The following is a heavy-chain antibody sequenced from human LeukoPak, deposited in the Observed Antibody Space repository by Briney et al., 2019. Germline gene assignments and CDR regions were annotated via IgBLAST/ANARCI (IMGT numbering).Heavy chain of an antibody. V-gene: IGHV4-61*02. J-gene: IGHJ4*02. CDR3: ARGFLYYDILTGYLPFPRLDY. Sequence: SETLSLTCTVSGGSISSSSYYWSWIRQPAGKGLEWIGRIYTSGSTNYNPSLKSRVTISVDTSKNQFSLKLSSVTAADTAVYYCARGFLYYDILTGYLPFPRLDYWGQGTLVTVSS. CDR2: IYTSGST. CDR1: GGSISSSSYY. D-gene: IGHD3-9*01.